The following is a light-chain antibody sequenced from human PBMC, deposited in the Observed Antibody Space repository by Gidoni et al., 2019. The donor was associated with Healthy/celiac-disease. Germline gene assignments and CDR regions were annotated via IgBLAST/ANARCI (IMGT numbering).Light chain of an antibody. CDR3: SSYAGSNNYVV. J-gene: IGLJ2*01. V-gene: IGLV2-8*01. CDR1: SSDVGGYNY. Sequence: QSALTKPPSASGSPGQSVTLSCTGTSSDVGGYNYVSWYQQHPGTAPKLMIYEVSERPSGVPDRFSGSKSGNTASLTVSGLQAEDEADYYCSSYAGSNNYVVFGGGTKLTVL. CDR2: EVS.